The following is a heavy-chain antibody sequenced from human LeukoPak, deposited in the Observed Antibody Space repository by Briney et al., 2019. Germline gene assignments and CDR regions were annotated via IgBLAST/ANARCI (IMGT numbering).Heavy chain of an antibody. CDR3: AELGITMIGGV. V-gene: IGHV3-11*04. D-gene: IGHD3-10*02. CDR2: ISSSGSTI. J-gene: IGHJ6*04. CDR1: GFTFSNAW. Sequence: GGSLRLSCAASGFTFSNAWMSWVRQAPGKGLVWVSYISSSGSTIYYAGSVKGRFTISRDNAKNSLYLQMNSLRAEDTAVYYCAELGITMIGGVWGKGTTVTISS.